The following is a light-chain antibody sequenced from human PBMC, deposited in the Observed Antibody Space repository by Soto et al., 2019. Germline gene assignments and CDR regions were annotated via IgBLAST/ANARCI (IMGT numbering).Light chain of an antibody. J-gene: IGKJ3*01. Sequence: DIQLTQSPSFLSASVGDRVNITCRASQGISSYLAWYQQKPGKAPQLLIYAASTLQSGVPSRFSGSGSGTEFTLTISSLQPEDFATHYCQQLNSYPLTFGPGTKVYIK. CDR2: AAS. CDR3: QQLNSYPLT. V-gene: IGKV1-9*01. CDR1: QGISSY.